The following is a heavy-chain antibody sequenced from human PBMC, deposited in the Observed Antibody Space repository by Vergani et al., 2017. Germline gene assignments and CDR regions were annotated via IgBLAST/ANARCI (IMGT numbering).Heavy chain of an antibody. J-gene: IGHJ4*02. V-gene: IGHV6-1*01. CDR1: GDSVSSNTAA. Sequence: QVQLQQSGPRLVKPSQTLSLTCAISGDSVSSNTAAWSWIRQSPSRGLEWLGRTYYRAKWYIDYAVSVKSRMTINPDTSKNQVSMHLNSVATEDTAIYYCTRDIQGXRDSWGQGTLVTVSS. CDR3: TRDIQGXRDS. CDR2: TYYRAKWYI.